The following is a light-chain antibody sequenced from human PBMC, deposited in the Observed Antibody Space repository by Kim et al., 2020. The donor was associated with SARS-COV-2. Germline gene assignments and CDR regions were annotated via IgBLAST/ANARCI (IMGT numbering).Light chain of an antibody. Sequence: QSVLSQPPSASETPGHRVTIACSGTTSNIGSNSVNWYQQVSGTAPKLLIYTNNQRPSGVPDRFSGSKSDTSASLAISGLQSEDEADYYCASWDDSLNGWVFGGGTQLTVL. CDR2: TNN. J-gene: IGLJ3*02. V-gene: IGLV1-44*01. CDR1: TSNIGSNS. CDR3: ASWDDSLNGWV.